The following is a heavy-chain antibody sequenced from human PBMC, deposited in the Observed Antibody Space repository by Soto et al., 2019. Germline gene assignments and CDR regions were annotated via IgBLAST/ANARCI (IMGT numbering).Heavy chain of an antibody. CDR2: IKQDGSEK. V-gene: IGHV3-7*03. CDR1: GFTFSNYW. D-gene: IGHD3-22*01. J-gene: IGHJ4*02. CDR3: ARGTSFDFDDNAYYAH. Sequence: PGGSLRLSCAASGFTFSNYWMSWVRQAPGKGLEWVASIKQDGSEKYYVDSVKGRFTISRDNTKNSLYLQMNSLGAEDTAMYYCARGTSFDFDDNAYYAHWGQGTLVTVSS.